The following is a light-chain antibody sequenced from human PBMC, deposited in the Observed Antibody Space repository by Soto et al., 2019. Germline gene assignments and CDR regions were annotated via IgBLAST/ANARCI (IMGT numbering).Light chain of an antibody. CDR2: AVS. V-gene: IGKV1-39*01. CDR1: QSISSY. J-gene: IGKJ3*01. Sequence: DIEMTQSPSSLSASVGDRVTITCRASQSISSYLNWYQQKPGKAPRLLIYAVSNLQSGVPSRFSRSGSGTDFTLTISSLQPEDFATYYCQQNYITPLAFGPGTKVDIK. CDR3: QQNYITPLA.